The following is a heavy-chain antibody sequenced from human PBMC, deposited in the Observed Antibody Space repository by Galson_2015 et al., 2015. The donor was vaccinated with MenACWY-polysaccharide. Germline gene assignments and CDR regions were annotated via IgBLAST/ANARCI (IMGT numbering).Heavy chain of an antibody. CDR2: IRPGGGGT. CDR3: ARGRSSWPFSFDY. CDR1: GLTFSSYA. Sequence: SLRLSCAASGLTFSSYAMTWVRQAPGKGLEWVSTIRPGGGGTYYADSVKGRFTISRDNAKNSLSLQMNSLRAEDTAVYYCARGRSSWPFSFDYWGQGILVTVSS. J-gene: IGHJ4*02. D-gene: IGHD6-13*01. V-gene: IGHV3-21*01.